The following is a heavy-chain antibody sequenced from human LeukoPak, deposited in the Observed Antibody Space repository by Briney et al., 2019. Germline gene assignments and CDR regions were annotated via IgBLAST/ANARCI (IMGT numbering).Heavy chain of an antibody. CDR3: AKDLRGPWNYEGLDAFDL. CDR2: IRGSGTRT. J-gene: IGHJ3*01. CDR1: RFTFNNYA. Sequence: GGSLILSCAASRFTFNNYAMSWVRQAPGKGLEWVSGIRGSGTRTFYADSVKGRFSISRDNSKNTLYLQMNNLRAEDTAVYYCAKDLRGPWNYEGLDAFDLWGQGTMVTVSS. D-gene: IGHD1-7*01. V-gene: IGHV3-23*01.